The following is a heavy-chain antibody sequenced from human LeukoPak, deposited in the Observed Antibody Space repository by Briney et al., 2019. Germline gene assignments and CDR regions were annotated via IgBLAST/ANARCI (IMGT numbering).Heavy chain of an antibody. Sequence: GRSLRLSCAASGFTFSNYAMYWVRQAPGKGLEWVAVISYDGSIKYYADSVKGRFTISRDNSKNTLYLQMNSLRAEDTAVYYCAKDPINCSSTNCYFYYFGYWGQGTLVTVSS. CDR3: AKDPINCSSTNCYFYYFGY. D-gene: IGHD2-2*01. V-gene: IGHV3-30*18. J-gene: IGHJ4*02. CDR2: ISYDGSIK. CDR1: GFTFSNYA.